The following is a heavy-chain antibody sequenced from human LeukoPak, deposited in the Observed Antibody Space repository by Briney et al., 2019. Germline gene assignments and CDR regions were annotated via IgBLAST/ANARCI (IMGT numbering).Heavy chain of an antibody. D-gene: IGHD6-19*01. Sequence: GGSLRLSCAASGFTFSSYGMNWVRQAPGKGLKWISYISPSSSTMYYADSGKGRFTISRDNAKDSLYLQMNSLRADDTAVYYCAREHTPYGSGCTAAYWGQGILVTVSS. J-gene: IGHJ4*02. V-gene: IGHV3-48*01. CDR1: GFTFSSYG. CDR2: ISPSSSTM. CDR3: AREHTPYGSGCTAAY.